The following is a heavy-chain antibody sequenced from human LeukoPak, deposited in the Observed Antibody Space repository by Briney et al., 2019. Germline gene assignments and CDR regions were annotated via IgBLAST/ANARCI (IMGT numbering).Heavy chain of an antibody. J-gene: IGHJ4*02. Sequence: ASVKVSCKASGYTFTSYYMHWVRQAPGQGLEWMGWISAYNGNTNYAQKLQGRVTMTTDTSTSTAYMELRSLRSDDTAVYYCARASGCSSTSCYLPSDYWGQGTLVTVSS. CDR1: GYTFTSYY. CDR3: ARASGCSSTSCYLPSDY. CDR2: ISAYNGNT. V-gene: IGHV1-18*04. D-gene: IGHD2-2*01.